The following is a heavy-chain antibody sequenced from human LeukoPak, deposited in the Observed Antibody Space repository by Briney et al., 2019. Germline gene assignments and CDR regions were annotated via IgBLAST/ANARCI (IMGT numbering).Heavy chain of an antibody. J-gene: IGHJ3*02. CDR2: TKQDGTEK. Sequence: PGGSLRLSCAASGFTFRTYWMRWIRQAPGKGLEWVANTKQDGTEKYYVDSVKGRFTISRDNAKNSLNLQMNSLRAEDTAVYYCARVRGWFGFDIWGQGTMVTVSS. D-gene: IGHD6-19*01. CDR1: GFTFRTYW. V-gene: IGHV3-7*03. CDR3: ARVRGWFGFDI.